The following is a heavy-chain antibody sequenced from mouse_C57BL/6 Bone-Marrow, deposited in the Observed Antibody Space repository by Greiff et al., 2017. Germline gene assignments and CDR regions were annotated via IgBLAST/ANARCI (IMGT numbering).Heavy chain of an antibody. CDR1: GFTFSSYA. CDR2: ISDGGSYT. D-gene: IGHD1-1*01. CDR3: ARAERVYGSTWYFDV. V-gene: IGHV5-4*03. Sequence: EVNVVESGGGLVKPGGSLKLSCAAPGFTFSSYAMSWVRQTPEKRLEWVATISDGGSYTYYPDNVKGRFTISRDNAKNNLYLQMSHLKSEDTAMYYCARAERVYGSTWYFDVWGTGTTVTVSS. J-gene: IGHJ1*03.